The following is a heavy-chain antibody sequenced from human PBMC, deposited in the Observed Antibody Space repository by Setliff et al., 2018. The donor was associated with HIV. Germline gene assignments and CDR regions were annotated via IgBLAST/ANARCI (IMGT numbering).Heavy chain of an antibody. CDR1: GGSFPAYY. CDR2: INYSGDT. J-gene: IGHJ5*01. CDR3: ARQHGDYAFGS. Sequence: SETLSLTCAVYGGSFPAYYWSWVRQPPGKGLEWIGEINYSGDTTYNPSLKSRVNMFIDTSKKQFSLKLASVTAADTAVYYCARQHGDYAFGSWGQGTLVTVSS. V-gene: IGHV4-34*01. D-gene: IGHD4-17*01.